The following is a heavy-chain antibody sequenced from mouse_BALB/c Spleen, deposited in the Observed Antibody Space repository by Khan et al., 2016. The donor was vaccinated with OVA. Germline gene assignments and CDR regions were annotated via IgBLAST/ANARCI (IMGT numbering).Heavy chain of an antibody. CDR3: ARDGSRYNYAMDY. Sequence: QLEESGPGLVKPSQSLSLTCTVTGYSITSDYAWNWIRQFPGNKLEWMGYINYSGSTNYNPALKSRIPITRDTSKNQFFLQLNSVTTADTATYYCARDGSRYNYAMDYWGQGTSVTVSS. D-gene: IGHD2-3*01. V-gene: IGHV3-2*02. CDR1: GYSITSDYA. CDR2: INYSGST. J-gene: IGHJ4*01.